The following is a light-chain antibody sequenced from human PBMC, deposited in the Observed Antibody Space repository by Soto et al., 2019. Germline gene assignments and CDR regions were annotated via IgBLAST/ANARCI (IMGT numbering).Light chain of an antibody. Sequence: EIVLTQSPGTLSLSPGERATLSCRASQSVSSSYLAWYQQKPGQAPGLLIYGASSRATGIPDRFSGSGSGTDFTLTISRLEPEDFAVYYCQQYGSSRRTFGQGTKVDIK. J-gene: IGKJ1*01. CDR2: GAS. CDR1: QSVSSSY. CDR3: QQYGSSRRT. V-gene: IGKV3-20*01.